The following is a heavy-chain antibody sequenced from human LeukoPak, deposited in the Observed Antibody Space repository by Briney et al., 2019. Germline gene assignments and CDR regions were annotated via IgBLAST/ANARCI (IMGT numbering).Heavy chain of an antibody. CDR2: ISGSGFMT. Sequence: GGSLRLSCAASGFTFSSYTINWVRQAPGKGLEWVSAISGSGFMTYYADSVKGRFTISRDNSKNTLYLQMNGLRAEDTAVYYCAKDRGAPTVTTTDYWGQGTLVTVSS. CDR3: AKDRGAPTVTTTDY. V-gene: IGHV3-23*01. J-gene: IGHJ4*02. CDR1: GFTFSSYT. D-gene: IGHD4-17*01.